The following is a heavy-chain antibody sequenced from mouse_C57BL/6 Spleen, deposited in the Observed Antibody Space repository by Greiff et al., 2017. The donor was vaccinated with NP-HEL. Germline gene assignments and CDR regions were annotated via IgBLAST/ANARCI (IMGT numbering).Heavy chain of an antibody. CDR3: ARGGSRGDWYFDV. J-gene: IGHJ1*03. CDR1: GYSFTGYY. D-gene: IGHD1-1*01. CDR2: IYPYNGVS. V-gene: IGHV1-31*01. Sequence: EVKLMESGPELVKPGASVKISCKASGYSFTGYYMHWVKQSHGNILDWIGYIYPYNGVSSYNQKFKGKATLTVDKSSSTAYMELRSLTSEDSAVYYCARGGSRGDWYFDVWGTGTTVTVSS.